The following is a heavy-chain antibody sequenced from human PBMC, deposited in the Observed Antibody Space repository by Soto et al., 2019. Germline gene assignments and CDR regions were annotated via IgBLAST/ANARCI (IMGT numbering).Heavy chain of an antibody. Sequence: QVQLVESGGGVVQPGRSLRLSCAASGFTFSSYGMHWVRQAPGKGLEWVAVIWYDGSNKYYADSVKGRFTISRDNSKNTLYLQMNSLRAEDTAVYYCARDSRDCSGGSCYSDNWLDPWGQGTLVTVSS. CDR3: ARDSRDCSGGSCYSDNWLDP. CDR2: IWYDGSNK. J-gene: IGHJ5*02. CDR1: GFTFSSYG. D-gene: IGHD2-15*01. V-gene: IGHV3-33*01.